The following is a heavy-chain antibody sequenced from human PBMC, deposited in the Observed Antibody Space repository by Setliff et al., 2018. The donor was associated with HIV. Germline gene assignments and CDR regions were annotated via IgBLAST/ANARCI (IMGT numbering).Heavy chain of an antibody. CDR1: GYTFTGYY. V-gene: IGHV1-2*02. CDR2: INPNSGGT. J-gene: IGHJ2*01. D-gene: IGHD3-22*01. CDR3: ARVPNYDSSGYYSYWYFDL. Sequence: VKVSCKASGYTFTGYYMHWVRQAPGQGLEWMGWINPNSGGTNYAQKFQGRVTMTRDTSISTAYMELSRLRSDDTAVYYCARVPNYDSSGYYSYWYFDLWGRGTLVTVTS.